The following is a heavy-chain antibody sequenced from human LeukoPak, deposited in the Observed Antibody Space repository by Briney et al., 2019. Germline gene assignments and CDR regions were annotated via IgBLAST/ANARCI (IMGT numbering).Heavy chain of an antibody. CDR2: IDHSGST. CDR3: ATRLPTDY. V-gene: IGHV4-34*01. CDR1: GGSFSDYS. J-gene: IGHJ4*02. D-gene: IGHD5-12*01. Sequence: SETLSLTCAVYGGSFSDYSWSWIRQPPGKGLEWIGDIDHSGSTNYNPSLKSRVTISVDTSKKQFSLKLSSVTAADTAVYYCATRLPTDYWGQGTLVTVSS.